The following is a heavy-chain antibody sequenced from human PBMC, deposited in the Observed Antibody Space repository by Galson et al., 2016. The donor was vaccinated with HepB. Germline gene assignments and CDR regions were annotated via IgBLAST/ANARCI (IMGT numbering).Heavy chain of an antibody. CDR2: IYDSGYT. CDR1: GGSINNYY. V-gene: IGHV4-59*01. J-gene: IGHJ4*02. Sequence: SETLSLTSTVSGGSINNYYWSWIRQPPGKGLEWIGYIYDSGYTNYNPSLKSRVTISVDTSKNQFSLKLSSVTAADTAVYYWAGSEDSSSFVDYWGQGTLVTVSS. CDR3: AGSEDSSSFVDY. D-gene: IGHD6-6*01.